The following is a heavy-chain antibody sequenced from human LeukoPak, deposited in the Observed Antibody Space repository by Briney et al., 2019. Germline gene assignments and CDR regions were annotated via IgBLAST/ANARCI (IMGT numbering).Heavy chain of an antibody. CDR2: IYYSGST. CDR3: ARVEGGLRDNWFDP. D-gene: IGHD3-16*01. CDR1: GGSISRYY. Sequence: SETLSLTCTVSGGSISRYYWSWIRQPPGKGLEWIGYIYYSGSTNYNPSLKSRVTISVDTSKNQFSLKLSSVTAANTAVYYCARVEGGLRDNWFDPWGQGTLVTVSS. V-gene: IGHV4-59*01. J-gene: IGHJ5*02.